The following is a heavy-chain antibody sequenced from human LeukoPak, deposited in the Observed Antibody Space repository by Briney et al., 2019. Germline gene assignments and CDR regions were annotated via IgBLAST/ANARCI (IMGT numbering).Heavy chain of an antibody. D-gene: IGHD3-10*01. CDR3: AREITMVRAFDY. V-gene: IGHV1-69*13. Sequence: SVKVSCKASGGTFSSYAISWVRQAPGQGLEWMGGIIPIFGTANYAQKFQGRVTITADESTSTAYMELSSLRSEDTAVYYCAREITMVRAFDYWGQGTLVTVSP. CDR2: IIPIFGTA. J-gene: IGHJ4*02. CDR1: GGTFSSYA.